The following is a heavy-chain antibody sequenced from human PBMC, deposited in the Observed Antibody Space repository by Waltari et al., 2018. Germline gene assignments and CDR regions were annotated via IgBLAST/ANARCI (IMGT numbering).Heavy chain of an antibody. CDR2: IRSKADGGTA. V-gene: IGHV3-15*05. J-gene: IGHJ5*02. D-gene: IGHD2-21*02. Sequence: EVQLVESGGGLVKPGGSLRLSCTASGFIFPNAWISWVRQAPGKGLELVGRIRSKADGGTAENAAPVRGRFSISRDDSKNTLYLQMDRLQIEDTAMYYCTTANCGGDCPGLNWFDPWGQGTLVTVSS. CDR1: GFIFPNAW. CDR3: TTANCGGDCPGLNWFDP.